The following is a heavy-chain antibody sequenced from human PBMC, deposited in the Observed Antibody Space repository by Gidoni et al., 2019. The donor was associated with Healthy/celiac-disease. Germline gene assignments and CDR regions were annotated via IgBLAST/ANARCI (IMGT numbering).Heavy chain of an antibody. J-gene: IGHJ4*02. CDR2: ISGSGGST. CDR1: VFTFSSYA. V-gene: IGHV3-23*01. D-gene: IGHD3-10*01. CDR3: AKDSTMVRGASDY. Sequence: EVQLLESGGGLVQPGGSLRLSCAASVFTFSSYAMSWVRQAPGKGLEWVSAISGSGGSTYYADSVKGRFTISRDNSKNTLYLQMNSLRAEDTAVYYCAKDSTMVRGASDYWGQGTLVTVSS.